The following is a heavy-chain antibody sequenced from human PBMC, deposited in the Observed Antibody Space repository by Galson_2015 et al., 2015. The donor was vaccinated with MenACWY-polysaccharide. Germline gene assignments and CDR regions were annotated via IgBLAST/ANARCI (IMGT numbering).Heavy chain of an antibody. CDR3: ARDLSDELDF. D-gene: IGHD5-24*01. CDR1: GVSMNSYNW. CDR2: IYNSGSA. V-gene: IGHV4-4*02. Sequence: ETLSLTCTVSGVSMNSYNWWHWVRQSPGKGLEWIGEIYNSGSANYNPSLNSRVSISIDRSKNQFSLRLTSVTAADTAVYYCARDLSDELDFWGQGTLVTVSS. J-gene: IGHJ4*02.